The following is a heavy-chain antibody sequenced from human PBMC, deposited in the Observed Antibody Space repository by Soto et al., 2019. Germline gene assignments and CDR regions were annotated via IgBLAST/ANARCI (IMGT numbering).Heavy chain of an antibody. J-gene: IGHJ4*02. D-gene: IGHD3-10*01. CDR3: ASENYGSGMGFDS. V-gene: IGHV4-30-4*01. Sequence: QAQLQESGPGLVKPSQTLSLTCTVSGGSISRGDFYWSWIRQPPGKGLEGIGHIYYSGNTYYNASLKSRLTISVDTSKNQFSLKLSSVTAADTAVYYFASENYGSGMGFDSWGQGTLVTVSS. CDR1: GGSISRGDFY. CDR2: IYYSGNT.